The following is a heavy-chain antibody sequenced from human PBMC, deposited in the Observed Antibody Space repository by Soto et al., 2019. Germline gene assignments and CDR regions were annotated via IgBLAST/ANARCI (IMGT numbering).Heavy chain of an antibody. D-gene: IGHD1-26*01. J-gene: IGHJ6*02. CDR3: ARGELLRAAYYYGMDV. CDR2: ISYDGSNK. V-gene: IGHV3-30-3*01. Sequence: GGSLRLSCAASGFTFSSYAMHWVRQSPGKGLEWVAVISYDGSNKYYADSVKGRFTISRDNSKNTLYLQMNSPRAEDTAVYYCARGELLRAAYYYGMDVWGQGTTVTVSS. CDR1: GFTFSSYA.